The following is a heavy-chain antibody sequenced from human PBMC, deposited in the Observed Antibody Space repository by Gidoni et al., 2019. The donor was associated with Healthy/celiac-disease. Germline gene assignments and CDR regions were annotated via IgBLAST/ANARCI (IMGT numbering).Heavy chain of an antibody. V-gene: IGHV3-15*01. CDR3: TTVMYYYDSSGHY. CDR2: IKSKTDGGTT. J-gene: IGHJ4*02. D-gene: IGHD3-22*01. CDR1: GFTSSNAW. Sequence: EVQLMESGGGLVTPGWSLRHTCAASGFTSSNAWMSWVSRAPGKGLEWVGRIKSKTDGGTTDYAAPVKGRFTISRDDSKNTLFLQMNSLKTEDTAVYYCTTVMYYYDSSGHYWGQGTLVPVSS.